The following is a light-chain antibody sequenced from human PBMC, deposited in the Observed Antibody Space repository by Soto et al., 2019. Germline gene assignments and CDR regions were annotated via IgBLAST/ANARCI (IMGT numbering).Light chain of an antibody. CDR2: EVS. J-gene: IGLJ1*01. CDR1: SSDVGGYDY. CDR3: ISFTSSTTLAI. Sequence: QSVLTQPASVSGSPGQSITISCTGTSSDVGGYDYVSWYQQHPGKAPKLMIYEVSNRPSGVSNRFPGSKSGTTASLTISGLQAEDEADYYCISFTSSTTLAIFGVAPKVTV. V-gene: IGLV2-14*01.